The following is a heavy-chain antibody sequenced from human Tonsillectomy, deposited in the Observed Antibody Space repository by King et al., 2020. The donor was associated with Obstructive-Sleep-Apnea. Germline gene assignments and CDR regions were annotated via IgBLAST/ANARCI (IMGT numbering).Heavy chain of an antibody. J-gene: IGHJ6*02. CDR1: GGSFSGYY. CDR3: ARGEVGAATNYYYYDLDV. V-gene: IGHV4-34*01. D-gene: IGHD1-26*01. Sequence: VQLQQWGAGLLKPSETLSLTCAAYGGSFSGYYWTWIRQPPGKGLEWIGEVNHGGSTNYNPSLKSRVTISVETSKNQFSLKVSSVTAADTAVYYCARGEVGAATNYYYYDLDVWGQGTTVTVSS. CDR2: VNHGGST.